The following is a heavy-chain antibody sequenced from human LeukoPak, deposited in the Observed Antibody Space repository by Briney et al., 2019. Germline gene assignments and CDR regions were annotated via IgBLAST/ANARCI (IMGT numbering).Heavy chain of an antibody. V-gene: IGHV3-7*03. CDR1: GFTFSNYW. Sequence: GGSLRLSCAASGFTFSNYWMTWVRQAPGKGLEWVANIKPDESEKYYVGSVKGRFTTSRDNAKNSLYLQMNSLRAEDTAVYYCAKWGPYDILTGRINWGQGTLVTVSS. D-gene: IGHD3-9*01. J-gene: IGHJ4*02. CDR2: IKPDESEK. CDR3: AKWGPYDILTGRIN.